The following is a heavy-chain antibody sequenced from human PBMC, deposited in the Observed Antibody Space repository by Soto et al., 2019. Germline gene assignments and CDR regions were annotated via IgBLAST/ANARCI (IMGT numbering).Heavy chain of an antibody. CDR3: AGDARGDEAPMDY. J-gene: IGHJ4*02. CDR2: INPNSGGT. D-gene: IGHD3-10*01. V-gene: IGHV1-2*04. Sequence: ASVKVSCKASGYTFTSYYMHWVRQAPGQGLEWMGWINPNSGGTNYAQKFQGWVTMTRDTSISTAYMELSRLRSDDTAVYYCAGDARGDEAPMDYWGQGTLVTVSS. CDR1: GYTFTSYY.